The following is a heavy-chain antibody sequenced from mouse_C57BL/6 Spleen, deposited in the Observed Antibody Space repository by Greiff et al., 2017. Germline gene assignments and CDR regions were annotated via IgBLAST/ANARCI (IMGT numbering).Heavy chain of an antibody. CDR1: GYTFTDYY. CDR2: LYPGSGNT. J-gene: IGHJ2*01. Sequence: QVQLQQSGAELVRPGASVKLSCKASGYTFTDYYINWVKQRPGQGLEWIARLYPGSGNTYYNEKFKGKATLTAEKSSSTAYMQLSSLTSEDSAVYFCAREGGILLGDYWGQGTTLTVSS. CDR3: AREGGILLGDY. D-gene: IGHD1-1*01. V-gene: IGHV1-76*01.